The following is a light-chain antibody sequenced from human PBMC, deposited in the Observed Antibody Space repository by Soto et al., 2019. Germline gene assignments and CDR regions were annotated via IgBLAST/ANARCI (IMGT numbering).Light chain of an antibody. CDR1: SSDVGGYNR. CDR3: SSYTTSSTLEGV. CDR2: YVT. J-gene: IGLJ1*01. Sequence: QSALTQPASVSGSPGQSITISCTGTSSDVGGYNRVSWYQQHPGKAPKLMIYYVTIRPSGVSNRFSGSKSGNTASLTISGLQAEEEAEYYCSSYTTSSTLEGVFGTGTKLTVL. V-gene: IGLV2-14*01.